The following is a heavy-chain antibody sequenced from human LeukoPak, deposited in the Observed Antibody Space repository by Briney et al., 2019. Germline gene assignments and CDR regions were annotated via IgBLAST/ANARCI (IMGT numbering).Heavy chain of an antibody. J-gene: IGHJ4*02. D-gene: IGHD1-26*01. CDR3: ARWYSRIDY. CDR2: INHSETT. CDR1: GGSFNGYY. Sequence: SETLSLTRAVYGGSFNGYYWSWIRQRPGKGLEWIGEINHSETTNYNPSLKSRVTISVDTSKNQFSLNLSSVTAADAAAYYCARWYSRIDYWGQGTLVTVSS. V-gene: IGHV4-34*01.